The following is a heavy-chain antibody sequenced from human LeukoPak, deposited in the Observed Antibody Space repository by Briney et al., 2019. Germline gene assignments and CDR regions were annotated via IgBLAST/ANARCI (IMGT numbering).Heavy chain of an antibody. Sequence: GGSLRLSCAASGFTFSSYAMSWVRQAPGKGLEWVAVISYDGNNKYYADSVKGRFTISRDNSKNTLYLQMNSLRAEDTAVYYCARDSLVGATPYFDYWGQGTLVTVSS. CDR2: ISYDGNNK. CDR3: ARDSLVGATPYFDY. J-gene: IGHJ4*02. V-gene: IGHV3-30-3*01. CDR1: GFTFSSYA. D-gene: IGHD1-26*01.